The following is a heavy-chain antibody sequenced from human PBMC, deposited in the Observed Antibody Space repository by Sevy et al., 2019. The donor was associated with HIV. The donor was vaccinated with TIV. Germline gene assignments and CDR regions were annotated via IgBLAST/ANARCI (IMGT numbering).Heavy chain of an antibody. J-gene: IGHJ4*02. CDR3: AGDRPALNYHVSSGYNYYFDS. CDR2: ITGDSSYM. D-gene: IGHD3-22*01. V-gene: IGHV3-21*01. Sequence: GGSLRLSCAASGFTFSSYNMNWVRQAPGKGLEWISSITGDSSYMYDADSVKGRFTISRDNAKNSLYLHMNGLRAEDTAVYYCAGDRPALNYHVSSGYNYYFDSWGQGTLVTVSS. CDR1: GFTFSSYN.